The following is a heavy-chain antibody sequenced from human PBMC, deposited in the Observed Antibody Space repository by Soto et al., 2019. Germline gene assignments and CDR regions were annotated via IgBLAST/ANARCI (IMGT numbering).Heavy chain of an antibody. V-gene: IGHV1-69*13. J-gene: IGHJ5*02. CDR2: IIPIFGTA. CDR3: ARAIGAVPMWFDP. CDR1: GGTFSSYA. D-gene: IGHD6-13*01. Sequence: GASVKVSCKASGGTFSSYAISWVRQAPGQGLEWMGGIIPIFGTANYAQKFQGRVTITADESTSTAYMELSSLRSEDTAVYYCARAIGAVPMWFDPWGQGTLVTVSS.